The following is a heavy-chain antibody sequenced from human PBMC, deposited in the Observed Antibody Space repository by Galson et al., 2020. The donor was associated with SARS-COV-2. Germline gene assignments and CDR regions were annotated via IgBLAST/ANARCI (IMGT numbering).Heavy chain of an antibody. J-gene: IGHJ4*02. D-gene: IGHD4-17*01. Sequence: QASETLSLTCAASGFTVSSNYMSWVRQAPGKGLEWVSVIYSGGSTYYADSVKGRFTISRDNSKNTLYLQMNSLRAEDTAVYYCARDYGDYYFDYWGQGTLVTVSS. CDR3: ARDYGDYYFDY. CDR2: IYSGGST. CDR1: GFTVSSNY. V-gene: IGHV3-53*01.